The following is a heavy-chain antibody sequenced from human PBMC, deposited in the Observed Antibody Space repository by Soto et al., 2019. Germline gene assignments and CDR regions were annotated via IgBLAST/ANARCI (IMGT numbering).Heavy chain of an antibody. CDR1: AYVIESGHY. V-gene: IGHV4-38-2*01. CDR2: IYDGGTT. D-gene: IGHD3-3*01. J-gene: IGHJ4*03. Sequence: AETLSLTCVVSAYVIESGHYWGWVRQPPGKGLEWVGSIYDGGTTYYNPSLRSRVTISADTSKNQFSLSLTSAPAADTAVYYCARSPQYYTPGRSPFAYWGPGTMVTVSS. CDR3: ARSPQYYTPGRSPFAY.